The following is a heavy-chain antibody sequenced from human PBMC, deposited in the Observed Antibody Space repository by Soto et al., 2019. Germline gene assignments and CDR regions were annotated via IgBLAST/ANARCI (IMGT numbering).Heavy chain of an antibody. J-gene: IGHJ4*02. CDR3: ATGRYSGYGNFDY. D-gene: IGHD5-12*01. CDR2: FDPEDGET. Sequence: GVSMKVCCKVSGYTLTELSMHWVRQAPGKGLEWMGGFDPEDGETIYAQKFQGRVTMTEDTSTDTAYMELSSLRSEDTAVYYCATGRYSGYGNFDYWGQGTLVTVSS. CDR1: GYTLTELS. V-gene: IGHV1-24*01.